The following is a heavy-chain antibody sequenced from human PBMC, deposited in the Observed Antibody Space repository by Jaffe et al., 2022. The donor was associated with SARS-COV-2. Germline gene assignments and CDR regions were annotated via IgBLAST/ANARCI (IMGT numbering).Heavy chain of an antibody. CDR3: ARGPPVIYYEGSGYYYFDY. J-gene: IGHJ4*02. V-gene: IGHV4-34*01. D-gene: IGHD3-22*01. CDR1: GGSFSGYY. CDR2: INHDGRT. Sequence: QVQLQQWGAGLLKPSETLSLTCAVYGGSFSGYYWTWIRQPPGKGLEWIGEINHDGRTNYNPSLKSRVTISLDTSRNQFSLKLSSVTAADTAMFYCARGPPVIYYEGSGYYYFDYWGQGTLVTVSS.